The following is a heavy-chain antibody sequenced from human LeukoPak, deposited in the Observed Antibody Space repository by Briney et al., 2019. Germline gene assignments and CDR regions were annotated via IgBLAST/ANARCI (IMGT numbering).Heavy chain of an antibody. J-gene: IGHJ4*02. CDR3: ARGGAVGGSWFDY. CDR2: SRNKDNDYTT. V-gene: IGHV3-72*01. D-gene: IGHD1-26*01. Sequence: GGSLRLSCAASGFTFSSYSMNWVRQAPGKGLEWVGRSRNKDNDYTTEYAASVKGRFTISRDDSKKLLFLQMKSLKTEDTAVYYCARGGAVGGSWFDYWGQGTLVTVSS. CDR1: GFTFSSYS.